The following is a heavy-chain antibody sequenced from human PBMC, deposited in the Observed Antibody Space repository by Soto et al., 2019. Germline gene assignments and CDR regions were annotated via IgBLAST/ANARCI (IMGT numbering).Heavy chain of an antibody. CDR1: GFTFSSYA. V-gene: IGHV3-23*01. D-gene: IGHD3-3*01. J-gene: IGHJ6*02. Sequence: GGSLRLSCAASGFTFSSYAMSWVRQAPGKGLEWVSAISGSGGSTYYADSVKGRFTISRDNSKNTLYLQMNSLRAEDTAVYYCAKCIKIFGVVPVTGMDVWGQGTTVTVSS. CDR3: AKCIKIFGVVPVTGMDV. CDR2: ISGSGGST.